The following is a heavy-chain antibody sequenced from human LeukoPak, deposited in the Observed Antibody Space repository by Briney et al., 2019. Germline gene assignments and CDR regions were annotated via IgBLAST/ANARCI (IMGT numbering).Heavy chain of an antibody. Sequence: SETLSLTCAVYGGSFSGYYWSWVRQPPGKGLEWIGEINHSGSTNYNPSLTSRVTISRDTSKNQFSLKLSSVTAADTAVYYCASLLVRGVKRYYGMDVWGKGTTVTVSS. CDR1: GGSFSGYY. D-gene: IGHD3-10*01. CDR3: ASLLVRGVKRYYGMDV. V-gene: IGHV4-34*01. CDR2: INHSGST. J-gene: IGHJ6*04.